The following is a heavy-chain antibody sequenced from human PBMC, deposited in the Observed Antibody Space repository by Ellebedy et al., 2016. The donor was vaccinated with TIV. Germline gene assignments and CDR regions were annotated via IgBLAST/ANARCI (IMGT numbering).Heavy chain of an antibody. J-gene: IGHJ5*02. D-gene: IGHD2-2*01. V-gene: IGHV3-66*01. CDR3: ARDRHCSGSTCFGA. Sequence: GESLKISCAASGFTFSSYGMRWVRQAPGKGLEWVSLIYSGGGTYYADSVKGRFTMSRDSSKNTVSLEMNNLRAEDTAVYYCARDRHCSGSTCFGAWGQGTLVTVSS. CDR2: IYSGGGT. CDR1: GFTFSSYG.